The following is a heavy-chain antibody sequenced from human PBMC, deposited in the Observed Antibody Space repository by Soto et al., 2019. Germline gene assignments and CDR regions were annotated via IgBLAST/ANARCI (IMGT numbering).Heavy chain of an antibody. CDR1: GFTVSSNY. J-gene: IGHJ4*02. Sequence: EVQLVETGGGLIQPGGSLRLYCAASGFTVSSNYLSWVRQAPGKGLEWVSLVYSGDTTYYADSVKGRFTISRDSSKNTLYLQMNNLRAEDTAVYYCARGFRDSSGWYYFDYWGQGTLVTVSS. D-gene: IGHD6-19*01. V-gene: IGHV3-53*02. CDR2: VYSGDTT. CDR3: ARGFRDSSGWYYFDY.